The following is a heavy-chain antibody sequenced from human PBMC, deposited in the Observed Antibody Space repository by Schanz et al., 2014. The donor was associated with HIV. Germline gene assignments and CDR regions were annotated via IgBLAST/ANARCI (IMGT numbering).Heavy chain of an antibody. D-gene: IGHD5-12*01. V-gene: IGHV4-59*11. J-gene: IGHJ4*02. Sequence: QLQLQESGPGLVKPSETLSLTCTVSGGSISSQYWSWIRQPPGKGLEWIGNIYYSGSTYYNPSLKSRVTISVETSKNQFSLRLTSVTVDATAIYFCARGLYSRPYYFDLWGQGTLVTVSS. CDR3: ARGLYSRPYYFDL. CDR2: IYYSGST. CDR1: GGSISSQY.